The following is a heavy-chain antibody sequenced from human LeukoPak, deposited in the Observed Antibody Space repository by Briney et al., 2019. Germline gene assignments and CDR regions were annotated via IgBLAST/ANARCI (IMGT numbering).Heavy chain of an antibody. CDR3: ARDGGSGSYYYYGMDV. D-gene: IGHD3-10*01. CDR1: GYTFTGYY. CDR2: INPNSGGT. V-gene: IGHV1-2*04. Sequence: GASVKVSCKASGYTFTGYYMHWVRQAPGQGLEWMGWINPNSGGTNYAQKFQGWVTMARDTSISTAYMELSRLRSDDTAVYYCARDGGSGSYYYYGMDVWGQGTTVTVSS. J-gene: IGHJ6*02.